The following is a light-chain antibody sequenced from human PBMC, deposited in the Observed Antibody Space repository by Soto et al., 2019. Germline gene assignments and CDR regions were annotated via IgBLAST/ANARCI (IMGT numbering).Light chain of an antibody. CDR3: QQYKNWPVT. CDR2: GAS. V-gene: IGKV3-15*01. J-gene: IGKJ1*01. Sequence: EIVMTQSPATLSVSPGERATLSCRASQSVSSNLAWYQQKPGQAPRLLIYGASTRATGIPARFSGSGSGTEFTLTISILQSEDFAVDTWQQYKNWPVTFGQGTKVEIK. CDR1: QSVSSN.